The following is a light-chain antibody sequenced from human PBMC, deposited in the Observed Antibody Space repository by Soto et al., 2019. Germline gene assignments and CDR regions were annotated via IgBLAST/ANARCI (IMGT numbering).Light chain of an antibody. V-gene: IGKV3-11*01. CDR3: QQRSNWPPT. J-gene: IGKJ4*01. CDR2: DAS. CDR1: QSVSSY. Sequence: EIVLTQSPATLSLSPGERATLSCRASQSVSSYLAWYQQKPGQAPRLLIYDASNRATGIPVRFSGSGSGTDVTLTISSLEPEDFAVYYCQQRSNWPPTFGGGTKVEIK.